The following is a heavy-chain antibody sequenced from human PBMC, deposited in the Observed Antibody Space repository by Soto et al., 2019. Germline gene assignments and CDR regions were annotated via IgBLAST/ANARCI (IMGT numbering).Heavy chain of an antibody. CDR3: AKKIAGATTGKLSDAFDL. D-gene: IGHD1-1*01. J-gene: IGHJ3*01. CDR1: GFTFSSYG. V-gene: IGHV3-30*18. Sequence: QVQLVESGGGVVQPGRSLRLSCAASGFTFSSYGMHWVRQAPGKGLEWVAVISYDGSNKYYADSVKGRFTISRDNSKNTLYLQMNSLGAEDTAVYYCAKKIAGATTGKLSDAFDLWGQGTMVTVSS. CDR2: ISYDGSNK.